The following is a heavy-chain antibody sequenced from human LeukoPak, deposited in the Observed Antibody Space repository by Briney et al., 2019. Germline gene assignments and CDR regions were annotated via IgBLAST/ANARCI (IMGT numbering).Heavy chain of an antibody. V-gene: IGHV1-2*02. CDR2: INPDSGGA. CDR3: ARAFCSGGDCYSKSNFDS. Sequence: ASVKVSCKASGYTFTAYYMRWVRQAPGQGLEWMGWINPDSGGANYAQKFQGRVTMTRDTSITTAYMELSRLRSDDTAVYSCARAFCSGGDCYSKSNFDSWGQGTLVTVSS. D-gene: IGHD2-15*01. CDR1: GYTFTAYY. J-gene: IGHJ4*02.